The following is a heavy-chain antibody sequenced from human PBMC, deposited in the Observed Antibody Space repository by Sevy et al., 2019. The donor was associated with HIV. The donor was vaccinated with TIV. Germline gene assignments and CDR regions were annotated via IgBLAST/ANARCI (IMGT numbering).Heavy chain of an antibody. D-gene: IGHD6-19*01. J-gene: IGHJ4*02. CDR1: GFTVNDKY. V-gene: IGHV3-53*05. Sequence: GGSLRLSCAISGFTVNDKYIIWVRQAPGKGLEWVSVIFSSGSTYYADSAKGRFTSSRENSKNTVDLQMNSVSGEDTAVYYCVSLFLSYRSGWSYFDYWGQGTLVTVSS. CDR3: VSLFLSYRSGWSYFDY. CDR2: IFSSGST.